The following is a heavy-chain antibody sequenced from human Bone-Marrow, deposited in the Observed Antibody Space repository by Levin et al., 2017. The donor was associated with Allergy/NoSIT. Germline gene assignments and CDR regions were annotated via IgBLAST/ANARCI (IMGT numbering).Heavy chain of an antibody. V-gene: IGHV3-23*01. CDR1: GFRFNDYA. CDR3: AKDRGKGAASRPTS. Sequence: GESMKISCAASGFRFNDYAMSWVRQAPGKGLEWVSAISGSGGPTYYADSVKGRFTLSRDNSKNTLYLQMNSLSAEDTAVYFCAKDRGKGAASRPTSWGQGTLVTVSS. D-gene: IGHD6-13*01. J-gene: IGHJ5*02. CDR2: ISGSGGPT.